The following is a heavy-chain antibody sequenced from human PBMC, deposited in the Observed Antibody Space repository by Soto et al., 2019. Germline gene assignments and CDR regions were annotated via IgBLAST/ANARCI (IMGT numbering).Heavy chain of an antibody. D-gene: IGHD3-10*01. Sequence: GAPVKVSCKASGFRFSDYFMHWVRQAPGQGLEWMGIFNPSGDTRNYARKFQGRVTITRDTSTSTVYMDLSSLRSEDTAVYYCARDLPRYYGSTYGMDVWGQGTTVTVSS. V-gene: IGHV1-46*01. CDR3: ARDLPRYYGSTYGMDV. CDR1: GFRFSDYF. CDR2: FNPSGDTR. J-gene: IGHJ6*02.